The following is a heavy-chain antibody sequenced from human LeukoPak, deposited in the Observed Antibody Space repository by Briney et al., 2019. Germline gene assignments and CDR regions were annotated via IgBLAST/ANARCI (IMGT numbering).Heavy chain of an antibody. Sequence: SETLSLTCAVYGGFFSGCYWSWIREPPGKGLEGIGEINHSGSTNYNPSLKGRVTISVDTSKNQFSMKLSCVTAADTAMYYCTIGSGATTPRRYYYYMDVWGKGTTVTVSS. CDR2: INHSGST. J-gene: IGHJ6*03. CDR1: GGFFSGCY. CDR3: TIGSGATTPRRYYYYMDV. V-gene: IGHV4-34*01. D-gene: IGHD5-12*01.